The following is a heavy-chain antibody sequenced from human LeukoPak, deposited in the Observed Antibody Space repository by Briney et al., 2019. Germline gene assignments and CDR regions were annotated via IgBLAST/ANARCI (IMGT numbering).Heavy chain of an antibody. D-gene: IGHD5-18*01. J-gene: IGHJ3*02. V-gene: IGHV4-61*02. CDR3: ARRNRGYSYAQGGAFDI. CDR1: GGSISSGSYY. Sequence: SETLSLTCTVSGGSISSGSYYWSWIRQPAGKGLEWIGRIYTSGSTNYNPSLKSRVTISVDTSKNQFSLKLSSVTAADTAVYYCARRNRGYSYAQGGAFDIWGQGTMVTVSS. CDR2: IYTSGST.